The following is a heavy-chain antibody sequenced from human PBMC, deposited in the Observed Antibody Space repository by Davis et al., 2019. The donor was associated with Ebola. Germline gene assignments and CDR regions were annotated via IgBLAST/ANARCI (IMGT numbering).Heavy chain of an antibody. J-gene: IGHJ4*02. D-gene: IGHD1-1*01. CDR2: ISGSGGST. Sequence: GESLKISCAASGFTFSSYAMSWVRQAPGKGLEWVSAISGSGGSTYYADSVKGRFTISRDNSKNMLYLQMNSLRAEDTAVYYCAKVEGAPFDYWGQGTLVTVSS. V-gene: IGHV3-23*01. CDR1: GFTFSSYA. CDR3: AKVEGAPFDY.